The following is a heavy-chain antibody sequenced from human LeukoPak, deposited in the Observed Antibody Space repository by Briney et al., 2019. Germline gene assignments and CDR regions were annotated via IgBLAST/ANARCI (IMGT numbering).Heavy chain of an antibody. J-gene: IGHJ4*02. CDR1: GFTFSDHY. D-gene: IGHD1-14*01. CDR2: TRNKANSYTT. CDR3: ARARSGYYFDY. V-gene: IGHV3-72*01. Sequence: EGSLRLSCAASGFTFSDHYMDWVRQAPGKGLEWVGRTRNKANSYTTEYAASVKGRFTISRDGSKNSLYLQMNSLKTEDTAVYYCARARSGYYFDYWGQGTLVTVSS.